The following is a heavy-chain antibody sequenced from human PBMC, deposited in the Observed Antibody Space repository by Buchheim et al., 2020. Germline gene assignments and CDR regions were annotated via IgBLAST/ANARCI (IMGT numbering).Heavy chain of an antibody. CDR3: AIGGVAEGLYFDY. CDR2: INQRGTEK. CDR1: GFTFSDFW. D-gene: IGHD2-15*01. Sequence: EVQLVESGGGLVQPGGSLRLSCPASGFTFSDFWMNWVRQAPGKGLEWVASINQRGTEKYYVDSVKGRFTVSRDNGKNSLYLQMNNMRAEDTAVYYCAIGGVAEGLYFDYWGQGTL. J-gene: IGHJ4*02. V-gene: IGHV3-7*01.